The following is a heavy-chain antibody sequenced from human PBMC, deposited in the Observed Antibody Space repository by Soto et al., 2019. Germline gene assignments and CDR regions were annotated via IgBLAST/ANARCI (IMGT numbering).Heavy chain of an antibody. J-gene: IGHJ4*02. V-gene: IGHV4-59*01. D-gene: IGHD5-12*01. CDR1: GGSLDNFV. Sequence: PSVTLSLTCNVSGGSLDNFVWSWIRQTTGRGLDWLGYVSQGGAASYRSEGATTGYNPSLESRATISLDLPRNQFSLRLTSVTAADTAVYYCAKERRYGAYDLDYWGQGTLVTVSS. CDR2: VSQGGAASYRSEGATT. CDR3: AKERRYGAYDLDY.